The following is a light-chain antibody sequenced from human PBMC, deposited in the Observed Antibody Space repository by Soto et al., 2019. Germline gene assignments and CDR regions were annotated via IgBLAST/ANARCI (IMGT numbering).Light chain of an antibody. V-gene: IGKV1-39*01. CDR2: AAS. CDR3: QQSYIPPIT. Sequence: DIQMTQSPSSLSASVGDRVTITCRASQGISNYLNWYQQKPGKAPKLLIYAASSLHSGVPSRFSGSGSGTDFTLTINSLQPEDFATYYCQQSYIPPITFGQGTRLEIK. J-gene: IGKJ5*01. CDR1: QGISNY.